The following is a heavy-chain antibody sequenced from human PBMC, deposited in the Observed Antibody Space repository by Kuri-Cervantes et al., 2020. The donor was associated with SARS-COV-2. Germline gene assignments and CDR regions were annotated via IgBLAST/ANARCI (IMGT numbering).Heavy chain of an antibody. CDR1: GFTFSSYW. V-gene: IGHV3-7*05. J-gene: IGHJ6*02. D-gene: IGHD2-2*01. Sequence: GESLKISCAASGFTFSSYWMSWVRQAPGKGLEWVANIKQDGSEKYYVDSVKGRFTISRDNAKNSLYLQMNSLRDEDTAVYYCAGDSYCSSTSCYSYGMDVWGQGTTVTVSS. CDR2: IKQDGSEK. CDR3: AGDSYCSSTSCYSYGMDV.